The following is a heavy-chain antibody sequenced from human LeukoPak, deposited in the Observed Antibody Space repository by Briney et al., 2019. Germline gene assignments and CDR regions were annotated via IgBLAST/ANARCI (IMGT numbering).Heavy chain of an antibody. CDR2: ISSSSYI. Sequence: GGSLRLSCAASGFTFSSYSMNWVRQAPGKGLEWVSSISSSSYIYYADSVKGRFTISRDNAKNSLYLQMNSLRAEDTAVYYCARESSGWFPFDYWGQGTLVTVSS. CDR3: ARESSGWFPFDY. J-gene: IGHJ4*02. CDR1: GFTFSSYS. V-gene: IGHV3-21*01. D-gene: IGHD6-19*01.